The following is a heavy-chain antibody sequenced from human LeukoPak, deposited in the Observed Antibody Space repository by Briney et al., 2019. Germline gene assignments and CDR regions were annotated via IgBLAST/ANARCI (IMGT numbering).Heavy chain of an antibody. J-gene: IGHJ4*02. CDR2: IYTGGST. D-gene: IGHD2-2*02. CDR3: AKIIVVLPSTISNPYYFDY. V-gene: IGHV3-53*01. Sequence: GGSLRLSCAASGFTVSSSFMTWVRQAPGKGLEWVSVIYTGGSTYYADSVKGRFTISRDDSKNTLYLQMNSLRVEDTAVYYCAKIIVVLPSTISNPYYFDYWGQGTLVTVSS. CDR1: GFTVSSSF.